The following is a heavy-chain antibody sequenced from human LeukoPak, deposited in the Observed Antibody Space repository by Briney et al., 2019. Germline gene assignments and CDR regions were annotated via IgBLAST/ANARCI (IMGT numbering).Heavy chain of an antibody. CDR1: GFTFSDYY. Sequence: GGSLRLSCAASGFTFSDYYMSWIRQAPGKGLEWVSYISSSSSYTNYADSVKGRFTISRDSAKNTLYLQMNSLRTEDTAVYYCAHFYGSGSYSFDFWGQGTLVTVSS. J-gene: IGHJ4*02. V-gene: IGHV3-11*06. CDR2: ISSSSSYT. CDR3: AHFYGSGSYSFDF. D-gene: IGHD3-10*01.